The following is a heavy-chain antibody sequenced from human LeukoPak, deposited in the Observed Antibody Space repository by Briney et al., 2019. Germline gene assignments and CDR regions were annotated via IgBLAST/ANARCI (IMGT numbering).Heavy chain of an antibody. Sequence: PGGSLRLSCAASGFTFDDYAMHWVRQAPGKGLEWVSGISWNSGSIGYADSVKGRFTISRDNAKNSLYLQMNSLRAEDTAVYYCASTVFSWGQGTLVTVSS. J-gene: IGHJ5*02. CDR1: GFTFDDYA. D-gene: IGHD2-8*02. V-gene: IGHV3-9*01. CDR3: ASTVFS. CDR2: ISWNSGSI.